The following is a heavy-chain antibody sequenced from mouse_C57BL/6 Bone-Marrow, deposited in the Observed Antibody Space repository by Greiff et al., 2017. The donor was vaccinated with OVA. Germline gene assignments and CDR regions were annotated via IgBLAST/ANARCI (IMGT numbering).Heavy chain of an antibody. J-gene: IGHJ4*01. CDR2: INPSNGGT. CDR1: GYTFTSYW. Sequence: VQLQQPGTELVKPGASVKLSCKASGYTFTSYWMHWVKQRPGQGLEWIGNINPSNGGTNSNEKFKSKATLTVDKSSSTAYMQLSSLTSEDSAVYYCAREEFNGYAMDYWGQGTSVTVSS. CDR3: AREEFNGYAMDY. V-gene: IGHV1-53*01.